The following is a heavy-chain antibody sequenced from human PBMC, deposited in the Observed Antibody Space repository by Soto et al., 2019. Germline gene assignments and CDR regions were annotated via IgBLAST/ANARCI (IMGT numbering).Heavy chain of an antibody. J-gene: IGHJ4*02. CDR2: IIPILGIA. D-gene: IGHD2-2*01. Sequence: SVKVSCKASGGTFSSYTISWVRQAPGQGLEWMGRIIPILGIANYAQKFQGRVTITADKSTSTAYMELSSLRSEDTAVYYCATDIVVVPAAAGALDYWGQGTLVTVSS. CDR1: GGTFSSYT. CDR3: ATDIVVVPAAAGALDY. V-gene: IGHV1-69*02.